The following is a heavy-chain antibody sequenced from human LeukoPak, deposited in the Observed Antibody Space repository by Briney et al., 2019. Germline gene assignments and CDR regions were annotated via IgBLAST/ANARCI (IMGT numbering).Heavy chain of an antibody. CDR1: GFTFSSYA. J-gene: IGHJ4*02. V-gene: IGHV3-23*01. CDR2: ISGSGGST. D-gene: IGHD5-18*01. Sequence: GGSLRLSCAASGFTFSSYAMSWVRQAPGKGLEWVSAISGSGGSTYYADSVKGRFTISRDNSKNTLYLQMNSLRAEDTAVYCCAKDREYSYGYADYWGQGTLVTVSS. CDR3: AKDREYSYGYADY.